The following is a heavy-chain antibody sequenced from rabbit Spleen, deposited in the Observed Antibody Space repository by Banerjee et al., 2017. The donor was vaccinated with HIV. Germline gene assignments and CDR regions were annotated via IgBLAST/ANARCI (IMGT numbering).Heavy chain of an antibody. CDR1: GFSFSSSYW. Sequence: QEQLEESGGDLVKPEGSLTLTCTASGFSFSSSYWICWVRQAPGKGLEWIACIYAGSSGSTYYASWAKGRFTISKTSSTTVTLQMTSLTAADTATYFCARAVNRDYYDLWGPGTLVTVS. D-gene: IGHD1-1*01. V-gene: IGHV1S45*01. CDR3: ARAVNRDYYDL. J-gene: IGHJ4*01. CDR2: IYAGSSGST.